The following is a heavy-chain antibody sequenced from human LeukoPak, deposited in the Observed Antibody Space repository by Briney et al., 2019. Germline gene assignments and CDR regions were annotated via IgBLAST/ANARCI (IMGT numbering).Heavy chain of an antibody. CDR1: GFTFDDYA. D-gene: IGHD6-19*01. J-gene: IGHJ4*02. CDR3: AKGVLPALAGLFDY. V-gene: IGHV3-9*01. CDR2: ISWNSGSI. Sequence: QSGGSLRLSCAASGFTFDDYAMHWVRQAPGKGLEWVSGISWNSGSIGYADSVKGRFTISRDNANNSLYLQMNSLRAEDTALYYCAKGVLPALAGLFDYWGQGTLVTVSS.